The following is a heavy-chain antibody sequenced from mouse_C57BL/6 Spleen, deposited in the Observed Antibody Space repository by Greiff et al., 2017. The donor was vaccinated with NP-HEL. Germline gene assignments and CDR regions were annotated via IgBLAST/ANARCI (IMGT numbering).Heavy chain of an antibody. D-gene: IGHD1-1*01. Sequence: EVQGVESGEGLVKPGGSLKLSCAASGFTFSSYAMSWVRQTPEKRLEWVAYISSGGDYIYYADTVKGRFTISRDNARNTLYLQMSSLKSEDTAMYYCTREASSYGSRRYAMDYRGQGTSVTVSS. CDR1: GFTFSSYA. CDR3: TREASSYGSRRYAMDY. CDR2: ISSGGDYI. V-gene: IGHV5-9-1*02. J-gene: IGHJ4*01.